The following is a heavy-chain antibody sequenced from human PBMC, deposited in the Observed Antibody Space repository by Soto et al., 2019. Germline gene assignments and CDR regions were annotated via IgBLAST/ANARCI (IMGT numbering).Heavy chain of an antibody. D-gene: IGHD2-2*01. Sequence: ASVKISCKASGYTFTSYTIHWVRQAPGQRLEWMVWINAGNGNTKYSQKFQARVTITRDTSASTTYMELTRLRSEDTAIYYCARVSSTYDAFDVWGEGTLVTVSS. CDR1: GYTFTSYT. V-gene: IGHV1-3*01. CDR3: ARVSSTYDAFDV. J-gene: IGHJ3*01. CDR2: INAGNGNT.